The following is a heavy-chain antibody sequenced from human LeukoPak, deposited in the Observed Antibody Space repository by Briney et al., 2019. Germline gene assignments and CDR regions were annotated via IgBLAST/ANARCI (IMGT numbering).Heavy chain of an antibody. CDR2: ISSSANYI. J-gene: IGHJ4*02. D-gene: IGHD6-19*01. V-gene: IGHV3-21*06. CDR3: ARDTTSGRYGGFDY. CDR1: GFTFSSYT. Sequence: GGSLRLSCVASGFTFSSYTMNWVRQAPGKGLEWVSSISSSANYIYYADSVKGRFTISRDNAKNSVYLQMSSLRAEDTAVYYCARDTTSGRYGGFDYWGQGTLVTVSS.